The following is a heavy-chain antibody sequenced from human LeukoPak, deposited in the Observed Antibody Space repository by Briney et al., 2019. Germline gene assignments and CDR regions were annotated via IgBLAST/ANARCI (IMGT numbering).Heavy chain of an antibody. CDR1: GGSISSSSYY. CDR2: IWYDGSNK. D-gene: IGHD5-12*01. J-gene: IGHJ4*02. V-gene: IGHV3-33*08. Sequence: PSETLSLTCTVSGGSISSSSYYWGWIRQPPGKGLEWVAVIWYDGSNKYYADSVKGRFTISRDNSKNTLYLQMNSLRAEDTAVYYCARGATIGYSGYDYFDYWGQGTLVTVSS. CDR3: ARGATIGYSGYDYFDY.